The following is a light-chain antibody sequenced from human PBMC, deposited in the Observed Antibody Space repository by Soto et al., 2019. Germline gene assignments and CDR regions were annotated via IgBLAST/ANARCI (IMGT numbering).Light chain of an antibody. CDR2: GSS. J-gene: IGKJ1*01. V-gene: IGKV1-5*01. CDR1: QNINNW. CDR3: QQYGSSYPWT. Sequence: DIQMTQSPSTLSASIGDRVTITCRPSQNINNWIAWYQQKPGKAPTLMLYGSSSLQTGVPPRFSGSGSGTDFTLTIRRLEPEDFAVYYCQQYGSSYPWTLCQGTKVDIK.